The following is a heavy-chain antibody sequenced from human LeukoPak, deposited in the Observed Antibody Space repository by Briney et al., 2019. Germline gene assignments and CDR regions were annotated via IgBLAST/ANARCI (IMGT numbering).Heavy chain of an antibody. CDR3: ARDHSSSSWMDSFEI. J-gene: IGHJ3*02. D-gene: IGHD6-6*01. CDR2: IYTTGTA. CDR1: GDSITSSGYY. V-gene: IGHV4-39*07. Sequence: SETLSLTCTVSGDSITSSGYYWGWIRQPPGKGPEWIGRIYTTGTADYNPSLKGRVFLSVDTSKNQFSLKVTSVTAADTAVYYCARDHSSSSWMDSFEIWGPGTKVTVSS.